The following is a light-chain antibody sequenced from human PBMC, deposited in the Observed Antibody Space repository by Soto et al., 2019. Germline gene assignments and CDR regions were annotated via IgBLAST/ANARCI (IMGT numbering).Light chain of an antibody. CDR2: GAS. J-gene: IGKJ1*01. CDR1: QSISIN. CDR3: QQFRNWPWT. Sequence: EIVLTQSPGTLSVSPGDRVTLSCRASQSISINLAWYQQKPGQAPRLLIHGASTRATGVPARISGSGSGTEFTLTISSLQSEDFAVYYCQQFRNWPWTFGQGTKVDIK. V-gene: IGKV3D-15*01.